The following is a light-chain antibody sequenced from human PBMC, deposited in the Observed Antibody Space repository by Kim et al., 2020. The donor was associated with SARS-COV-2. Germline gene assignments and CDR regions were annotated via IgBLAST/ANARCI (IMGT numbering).Light chain of an antibody. CDR2: YDR. V-gene: IGLV3-21*04. J-gene: IGLJ3*02. Sequence: APGKTARITCGGNNIGSKSVHWYQQKPGQAPVLVIHYDRDRPSGIPEQFSGSNSGNTATLTISRVEAGDEADYYCQVWDSSSDHRVFGGGTQLTVL. CDR1: NIGSKS. CDR3: QVWDSSSDHRV.